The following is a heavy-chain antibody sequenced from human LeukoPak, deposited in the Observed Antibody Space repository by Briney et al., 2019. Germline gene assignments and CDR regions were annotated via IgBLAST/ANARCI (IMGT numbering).Heavy chain of an antibody. CDR1: GGTFSSYA. V-gene: IGHV1-69*04. CDR2: IIPILGIA. CDR3: ARVITNDALDI. J-gene: IGHJ3*02. Sequence: ASVKVSCKASGGTFSSYAISWVRQAPGQGLEWMGRIIPILGIANYAQKFQGRVTITADKSTSTAYMELSSLRSEDTAVYYCARVITNDALDIWGQGTMVTVSS. D-gene: IGHD3-22*01.